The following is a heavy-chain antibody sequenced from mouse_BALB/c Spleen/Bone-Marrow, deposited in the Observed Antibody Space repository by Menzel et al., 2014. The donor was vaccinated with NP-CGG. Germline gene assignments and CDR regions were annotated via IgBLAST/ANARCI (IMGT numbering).Heavy chain of an antibody. CDR3: ARDRAMDY. CDR1: GYSITSDYA. J-gene: IGHJ4*01. Sequence: VQLQQSGPGLVKPSQSLSLTCTVTGYSITSDYAWNWFRQFPGNKLEWMGYISYSGSTSYNPSLKSRISITRDTSRNQFFLQLNSVTTEDTATYYCARDRAMDYWGQGTSVTVSS. CDR2: ISYSGST. V-gene: IGHV3-2*02.